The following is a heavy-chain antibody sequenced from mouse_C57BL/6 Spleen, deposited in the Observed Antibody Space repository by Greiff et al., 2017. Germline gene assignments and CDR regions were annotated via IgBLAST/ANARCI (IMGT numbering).Heavy chain of an antibody. J-gene: IGHJ1*03. CDR2: INPSNGGT. CDR3: ARSYYYGSSSHWYFDV. Sequence: QVQLQQPGTELVKPGASVKLSCKASGYTFTSYWMHWVKQRPGQGLEWIGNINPSNGGTNYNEKVKSKATLTVDKSSSTAYMPLSSLTSEDSAVYYCARSYYYGSSSHWYFDVWGTGTTVTVSS. D-gene: IGHD1-1*01. CDR1: GYTFTSYW. V-gene: IGHV1-53*01.